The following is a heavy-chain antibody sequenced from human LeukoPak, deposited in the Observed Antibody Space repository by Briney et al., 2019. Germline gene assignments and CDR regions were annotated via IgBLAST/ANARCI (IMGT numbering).Heavy chain of an antibody. CDR3: AKGYYGGNPRDAFDI. CDR2: IRYDGSNK. V-gene: IGHV3-30*02. Sequence: GGSLRLSCAASGFTFSSYAMSWVRQAPGKGLEWVAFIRYDGSNKYYADSVKGRFTISRDNSKNTLYLQMNSLRAEDTAVYYCAKGYYGGNPRDAFDIWGQGTMVTVSS. CDR1: GFTFSSYA. J-gene: IGHJ3*02. D-gene: IGHD4-23*01.